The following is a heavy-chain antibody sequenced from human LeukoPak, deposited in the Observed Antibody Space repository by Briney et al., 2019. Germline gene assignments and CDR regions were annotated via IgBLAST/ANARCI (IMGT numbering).Heavy chain of an antibody. D-gene: IGHD6-19*01. CDR1: GGSISSYY. CDR3: TRHMTVTGGNAFDI. J-gene: IGHJ3*02. V-gene: IGHV4-59*08. Sequence: PETLSLTCSVSGGSISSYYWTWIRQPPGKGLEWIGYIHYSGSTKYNPSLKSRVTISVDTSKKQFSLRLTSVTAADTALYYCTRHMTVTGGNAFDIWGQGTMVTVSS. CDR2: IHYSGST.